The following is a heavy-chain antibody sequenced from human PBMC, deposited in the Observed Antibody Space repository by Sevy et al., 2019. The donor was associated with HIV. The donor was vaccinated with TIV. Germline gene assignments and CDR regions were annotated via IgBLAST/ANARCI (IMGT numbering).Heavy chain of an antibody. D-gene: IGHD4-17*01. CDR2: ISRRSTTI. CDR3: ARGVTTVTPFDY. CDR1: GFPFSNYN. Sequence: GGSLRLSCAASGFPFSNYNMSWVRQTPGRGLEWVSYISRRSTTIYYADSVKGRFTISRDNDQSSLYLQMNALRDEDTAVYYCARGVTTVTPFDYWGQGTLVTVSS. V-gene: IGHV3-48*02. J-gene: IGHJ4*02.